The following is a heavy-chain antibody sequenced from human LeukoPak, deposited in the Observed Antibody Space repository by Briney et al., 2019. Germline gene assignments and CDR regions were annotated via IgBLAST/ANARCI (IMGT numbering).Heavy chain of an antibody. D-gene: IGHD3-10*01. CDR2: ISGSGGST. V-gene: IGHV3-23*01. J-gene: IGHJ4*02. CDR1: GFTFSSYA. Sequence: PGGSLRLSCAASGFTFSSYAMSWVRQAPGKGLEWVSAISGSGGSTYYADSVKGRFTISRDNSKNTLYLQMNSLRAEDTAVYYCARASDYGSGDDYFDYWGQGTLVTVSS. CDR3: ARASDYGSGDDYFDY.